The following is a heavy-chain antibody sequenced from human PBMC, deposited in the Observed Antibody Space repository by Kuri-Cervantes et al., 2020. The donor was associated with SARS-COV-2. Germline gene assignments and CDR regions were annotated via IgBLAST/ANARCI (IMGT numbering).Heavy chain of an antibody. J-gene: IGHJ6*02. D-gene: IGHD3-10*02. CDR3: ARALYGGRLDYSPTSVYYYEGMDV. CDR1: EFTFSSYG. Sequence: GESLKISCAASEFTFSSYGMHWVRQAPGKGLEWVAVIWSDGTNKYYADSAKGRFTISRDNSKNTLYLQMNSLRDEDTAVYFCARALYGGRLDYSPTSVYYYEGMDVWGQGTMVTVSS. CDR2: IWSDGTNK. V-gene: IGHV3-33*01.